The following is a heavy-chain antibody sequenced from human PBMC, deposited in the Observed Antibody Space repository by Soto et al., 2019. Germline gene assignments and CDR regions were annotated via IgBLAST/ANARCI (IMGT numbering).Heavy chain of an antibody. Sequence: ASVKVSCKASGYTFTSYGISWVRQAPGQGLEWMGWISAYNGNTDYAQKLQGRVTMTTDTSTSTAYMELRSLRSDDTAVYYCARDRRGYYYDSSGYYGYWGQGTLVTVSS. CDR3: ARDRRGYYYDSSGYYGY. D-gene: IGHD3-22*01. V-gene: IGHV1-18*01. CDR1: GYTFTSYG. CDR2: ISAYNGNT. J-gene: IGHJ4*02.